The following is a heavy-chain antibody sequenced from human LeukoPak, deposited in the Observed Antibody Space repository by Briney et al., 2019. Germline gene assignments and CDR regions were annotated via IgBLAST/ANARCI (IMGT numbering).Heavy chain of an antibody. V-gene: IGHV1-2*02. CDR2: INTNSGGT. CDR1: GYTFTCYY. D-gene: IGHD4-17*01. J-gene: IGHJ4*02. CDR3: ARAGATVTSGDY. Sequence: ASVKVSCKASGYTFTCYYMDWVRQAPGQGREGMGWINTNSGGTNYAQKFQGRVTITGDTSISTDYMEVSRQRSGDTDVYYCARAGATVTSGDYWGQGTLVTVSS.